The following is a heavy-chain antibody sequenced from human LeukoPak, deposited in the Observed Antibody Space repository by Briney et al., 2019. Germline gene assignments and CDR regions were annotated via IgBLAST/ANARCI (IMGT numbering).Heavy chain of an antibody. CDR1: GFTVRRNY. CDR2: IYSGGST. Sequence: GGSLRLSCAASGFTVRRNYMRWVRQAPGKGLEWVSVIYSGGSTYYADSVKGRFTISRDNSKNTLYLQMNSLRAEDTAVYYRARDRRAEGYSSSPFDYWGQGTLVTVSS. J-gene: IGHJ4*02. V-gene: IGHV3-53*01. CDR3: ARDRRAEGYSSSPFDY. D-gene: IGHD6-6*01.